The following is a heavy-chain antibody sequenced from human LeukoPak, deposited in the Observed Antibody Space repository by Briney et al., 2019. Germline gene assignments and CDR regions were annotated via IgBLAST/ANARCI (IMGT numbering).Heavy chain of an antibody. CDR1: GGSISSYK. D-gene: IGHD2-2*01. Sequence: SETLSLTCTVSGGSISSYKWSWIRQPPGKGLEWIGYIYYSGSTNYNPSLKSRVTISVDTSKNQFSLKLSSVTAADTAVYYCARDSMAPYAFDIWGQGTMVTVSS. CDR2: IYYSGST. V-gene: IGHV4-59*01. CDR3: ARDSMAPYAFDI. J-gene: IGHJ3*02.